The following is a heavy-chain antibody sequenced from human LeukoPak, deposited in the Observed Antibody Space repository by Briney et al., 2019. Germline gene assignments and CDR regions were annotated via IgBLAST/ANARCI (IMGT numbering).Heavy chain of an antibody. V-gene: IGHV3-21*01. CDR1: GFTFSSYG. Sequence: GGSLRLSCAASGFTFSSYGMNWVRQAPGKGLEWVSPFSSSSSYIYYADSVKGRFTISRDNSKNSLYLQMNSLRAEDTAVYYCARDQYSSSWSSSGRSVFDPWGQGTLVTVSS. CDR3: ARDQYSSSWSSSGRSVFDP. J-gene: IGHJ5*02. D-gene: IGHD6-13*01. CDR2: FSSSSSYI.